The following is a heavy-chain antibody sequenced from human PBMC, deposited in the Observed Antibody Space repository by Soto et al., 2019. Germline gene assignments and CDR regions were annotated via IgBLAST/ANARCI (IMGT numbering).Heavy chain of an antibody. CDR2: IYYSGST. Sequence: ASETLSLTCTVSGGSISSGGYYWSWIRQHPGKGLEWIGYIYYSGSTYYNPSLKSRVTISVDTSKNQFSLKLSSVTAADTAVYYCARCSIPHYDFWSGYYTKDPERFFDYWGQGTLVTVSS. J-gene: IGHJ4*02. CDR1: GGSISSGGYY. D-gene: IGHD3-3*01. V-gene: IGHV4-31*03. CDR3: ARCSIPHYDFWSGYYTKDPERFFDY.